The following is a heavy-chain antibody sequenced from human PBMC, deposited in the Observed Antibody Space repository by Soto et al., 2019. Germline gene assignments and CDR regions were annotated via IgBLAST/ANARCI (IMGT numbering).Heavy chain of an antibody. Sequence: GASVKVSCKASGGTFSSYAISWVRQAPGQGLEWMGGIIPIFGTTNYAQKFQGRVTITADESTSTAYMELSSLRSEDTAVYYCAREVEVTGTHFDYWGQGTLVTVSS. CDR2: IIPIFGTT. V-gene: IGHV1-69*13. J-gene: IGHJ4*02. D-gene: IGHD1-20*01. CDR1: GGTFSSYA. CDR3: AREVEVTGTHFDY.